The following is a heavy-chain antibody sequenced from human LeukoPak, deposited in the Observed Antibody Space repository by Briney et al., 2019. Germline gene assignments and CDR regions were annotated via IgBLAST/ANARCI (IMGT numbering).Heavy chain of an antibody. J-gene: IGHJ4*02. CDR3: AREGQMATIFAFDY. V-gene: IGHV4-61*02. CDR1: GGSISSGSYY. Sequence: SETLSLTCTVSGGSISSGSYYWSWIRQPAGTGLEWIGRIYTSGSTNYNPSLKSRVTISVDTSKNQFSLKLSSVTAADTAVYYCAREGQMATIFAFDYWGQGTLVTVSS. D-gene: IGHD5-24*01. CDR2: IYTSGST.